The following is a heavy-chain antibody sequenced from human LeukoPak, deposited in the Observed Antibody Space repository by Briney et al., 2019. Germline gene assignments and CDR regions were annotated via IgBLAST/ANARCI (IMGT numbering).Heavy chain of an antibody. CDR2: MRYDGSNK. CDR1: GFTFSSYG. D-gene: IGHD2-2*01. CDR3: AKGYCSSTSCYALDY. Sequence: GGSLRLSCAASGFTFSSYGMHWVRQAPGKGLEWVAFMRYDGSNKYYADSVKGRFTISRDNSKNTLYLQMDSLRAEDTAVYYCAKGYCSSTSCYALDYWGQGTLVTVSS. V-gene: IGHV3-30*02. J-gene: IGHJ4*02.